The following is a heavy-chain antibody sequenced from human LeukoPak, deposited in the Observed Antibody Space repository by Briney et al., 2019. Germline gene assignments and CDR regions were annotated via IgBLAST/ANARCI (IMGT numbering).Heavy chain of an antibody. CDR2: IWYDGSNK. Sequence: GGSLRLSCVGSGYIFSTYWMNWVRQAPGKGLEWVAVIWYDGSNKYYADSVKGRFTISRDNSKNTLYLQMNSLRAEDTAVYYCARELSSYGPFDYWGQGTLVTVSS. V-gene: IGHV3-33*08. D-gene: IGHD5-18*01. J-gene: IGHJ4*02. CDR3: ARELSSYGPFDY. CDR1: GYIFSTYW.